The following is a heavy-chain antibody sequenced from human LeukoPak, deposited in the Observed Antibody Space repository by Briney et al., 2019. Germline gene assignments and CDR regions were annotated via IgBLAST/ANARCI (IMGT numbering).Heavy chain of an antibody. J-gene: IGHJ6*02. CDR3: AVHYSSSWYGYYYYGMDV. D-gene: IGHD6-13*01. CDR1: GYTFTSYD. CDR2: MNPNSGNT. V-gene: IGHV1-8*01. Sequence: ASVKVSCKASGYTFTSYDINWVRQATGQGLEWMGWMNPNSGNTGYAQKFQGRVTMTRNTSISTAYMELSSLRSEDTAVYYCAVHYSSSWYGYYYYGMDVWGQGTTVTVSS.